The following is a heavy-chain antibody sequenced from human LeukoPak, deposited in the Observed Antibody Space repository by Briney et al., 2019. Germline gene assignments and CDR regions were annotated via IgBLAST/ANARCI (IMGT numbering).Heavy chain of an antibody. V-gene: IGHV4-59*01. CDR2: IYYSGST. D-gene: IGHD2-15*01. CDR1: GGSISSYY. CDR3: ARAPLGYCSGGSCYLEYYFDY. J-gene: IGHJ4*02. Sequence: SETLSLTCTVSGGSISSYYWSWIRQPPGKGLEWIGYIYYSGSTNYNPSLKSRVTISVDTSKNQFSLKLSSVTAADTAVYYCARAPLGYCSGGSCYLEYYFDYWGQGTLVTVSS.